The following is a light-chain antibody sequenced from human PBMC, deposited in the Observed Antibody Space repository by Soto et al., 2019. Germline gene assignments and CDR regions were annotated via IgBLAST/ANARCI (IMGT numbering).Light chain of an antibody. V-gene: IGKV3-15*01. CDR1: QRVSSN. Sequence: EIVMTQSPATLSVSPGERATLSCRASQRVSSNFAWYRQKPGQAPTLLIYGVSTRATGIPARFSGSGSGTEFTLTLTSLHSEDPPVYYCQQHNNSPYTFGQGTKLEIQ. CDR3: QQHNNSPYT. CDR2: GVS. J-gene: IGKJ2*01.